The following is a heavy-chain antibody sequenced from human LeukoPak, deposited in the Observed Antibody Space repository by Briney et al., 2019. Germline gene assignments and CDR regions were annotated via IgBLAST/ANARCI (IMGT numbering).Heavy chain of an antibody. CDR2: IYHSGST. Sequence: PSETLSLTCTVSGYSISSGYYWGWIRQPPGKGLEWIGSIYHSGSTYYNPSLKSRVTVSVDTSKNQFSLKLSSVTAADTAVYYCARREGDSSGWYWFDPWGQGTLVTVSS. J-gene: IGHJ5*02. D-gene: IGHD6-19*01. CDR1: GYSISSGYY. CDR3: ARREGDSSGWYWFDP. V-gene: IGHV4-38-2*02.